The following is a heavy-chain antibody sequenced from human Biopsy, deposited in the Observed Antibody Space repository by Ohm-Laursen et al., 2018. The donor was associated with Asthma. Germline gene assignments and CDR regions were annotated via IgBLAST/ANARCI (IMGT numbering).Heavy chain of an antibody. Sequence: GSLRLSCAASGFAVSRDYMFWVRQAPGKGLEWVSVIYSGGTSHTADSVGGRFTISRDFSKNTLHLQMHSLRVEDTAVYYCARGDSSGWSHYYFDYWGQGTLVTVSS. V-gene: IGHV3-53*01. CDR2: IYSGGTS. D-gene: IGHD6-19*01. CDR1: GFAVSRDY. CDR3: ARGDSSGWSHYYFDY. J-gene: IGHJ4*02.